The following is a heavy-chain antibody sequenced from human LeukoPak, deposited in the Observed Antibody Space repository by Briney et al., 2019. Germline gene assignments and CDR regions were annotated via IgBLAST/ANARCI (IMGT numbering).Heavy chain of an antibody. J-gene: IGHJ6*02. CDR3: ARAPPLRYFDWLLPDNYYYYGMDV. CDR2: IIPIFGTA. D-gene: IGHD3-9*01. CDR1: GGTFSSYA. Sequence: GASVKVSCKASGGTFSSYAISWVRQAPGQGLEWMGGIIPIFGTANYAQKFQGRVTITADESMSTAYMELSSLRSEDTAVYYCARAPPLRYFDWLLPDNYYYYGMDVWGQGTTVTVSS. V-gene: IGHV1-69*13.